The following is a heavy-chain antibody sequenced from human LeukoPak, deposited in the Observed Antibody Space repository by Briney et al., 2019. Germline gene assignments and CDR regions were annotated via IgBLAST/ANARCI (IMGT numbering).Heavy chain of an antibody. CDR2: IYYSGNT. V-gene: IGHV4-59*08. Sequence: SETLSLTCTVSGGSISGDHWNWIRQPRGKGLEWIGYIYYSGNTNYNPSLKSRVTISVDTSKNQFPLKLSSVTAADTAVYYCARRNDFDIWGQGTLVTVSS. CDR1: GGSISGDH. CDR3: ARRNDFDI. J-gene: IGHJ3*02.